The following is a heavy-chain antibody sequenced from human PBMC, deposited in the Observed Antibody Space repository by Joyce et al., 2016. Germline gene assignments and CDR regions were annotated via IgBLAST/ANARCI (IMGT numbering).Heavy chain of an antibody. CDR2: IIPFFGAA. CDR1: GGDFSNYT. V-gene: IGHV1-69*12. CDR3: ARGGTSSDHYFFYTLDV. J-gene: IGHJ6*02. D-gene: IGHD1-14*01. Sequence: QVLLVQSGAAVKRPGSSLRVSCKSSGGDFSNYTVNWLRQAPGQRLEWMGGIIPFFGAAKYAGDFQGRVTLTEDQSTRTAYLELSSLTSADTAVYYCARGGTSSDHYFFYTLDVWGPGTTVIVSS.